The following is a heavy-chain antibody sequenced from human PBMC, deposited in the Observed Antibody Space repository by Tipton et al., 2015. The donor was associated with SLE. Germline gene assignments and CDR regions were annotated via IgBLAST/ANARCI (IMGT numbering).Heavy chain of an antibody. CDR2: VSYSGST. V-gene: IGHV4-59*12. J-gene: IGHJ4*02. CDR1: GGSINVYY. CDR3: AREKGYNWPFDF. Sequence: LRLSCSVSGGSINVYYWSWVRQPPGKGLEWIGYVSYSGSTNYNPSLQSRVTISVDTSKNQFSLKLRSVSAADTAVYYCAREKGYNWPFDFWGQGTLVTVSS. D-gene: IGHD5-24*01.